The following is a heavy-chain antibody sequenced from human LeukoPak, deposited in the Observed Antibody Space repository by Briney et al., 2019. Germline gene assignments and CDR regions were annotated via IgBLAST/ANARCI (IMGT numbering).Heavy chain of an antibody. CDR3: ARAGNFRFDY. CDR2: INGDGSTI. V-gene: IGHV3-74*01. J-gene: IGHJ4*02. CDR1: GFTFSSSW. Sequence: PGGSLRLSCAASGFTFSSSWLHWVRQPPGEGPLWVSRINGDGSTINYADSVKSRFTISRDNAKNTMYLQMNSLRPEDTAVYYCARAGNFRFDYWGQGTLVTVSS. D-gene: IGHD1-14*01.